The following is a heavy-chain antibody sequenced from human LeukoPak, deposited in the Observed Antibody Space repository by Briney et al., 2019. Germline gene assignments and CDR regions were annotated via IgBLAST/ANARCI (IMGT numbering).Heavy chain of an antibody. J-gene: IGHJ6*02. Sequence: PSETLSLTYTVSGGSISHYYWSWIRQSPGKGLEWIGYIYYSGTTNYNPSLKSRVTISVDTSRNQFSLQLRSVTAADTAVYYCAREDPQTTVPEGMDVWGQGTTVIVSS. V-gene: IGHV4-59*01. D-gene: IGHD4-17*01. CDR3: AREDPQTTVPEGMDV. CDR1: GGSISHYY. CDR2: IYYSGTT.